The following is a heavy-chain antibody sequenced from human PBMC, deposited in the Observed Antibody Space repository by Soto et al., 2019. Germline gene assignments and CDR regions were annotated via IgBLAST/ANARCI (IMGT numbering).Heavy chain of an antibody. CDR2: ISSSSGYI. J-gene: IGHJ5*02. D-gene: IGHD3-10*01. CDR1: GFTFSSFS. Sequence: EVQLVESGGGLVKPGGSLRLSCAASGFTFSSFSMNWVRQAPGKGLEWVSSISSSSGYIYYADSVKGRFFISRDNAKNSLSLQMNGLRVEDTVVYYCARGIYCSAPTCLVGNWFAPWGQGPLVTVSS. V-gene: IGHV3-21*02. CDR3: ARGIYCSAPTCLVGNWFAP.